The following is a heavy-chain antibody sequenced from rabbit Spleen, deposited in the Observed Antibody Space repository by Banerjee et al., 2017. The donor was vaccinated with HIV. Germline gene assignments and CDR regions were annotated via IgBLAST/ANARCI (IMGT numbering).Heavy chain of an antibody. V-gene: IGHV1S45*01. Sequence: EQLEESGGGLVKPEGSLTLTCKASGFSFSDRDVMCWVRRAPGKGLEWIACIYAGSIGDTFYASWAKGRFTISKTSSTTVTLQMTSLTVADTATYFCARASVGFNGYNHAYYYGMDLWGPGTLVT. CDR1: GFSFSDRDV. D-gene: IGHD6-1*01. CDR2: IYAGSIGDT. J-gene: IGHJ6*01. CDR3: ARASVGFNGYNHAYYYGMDL.